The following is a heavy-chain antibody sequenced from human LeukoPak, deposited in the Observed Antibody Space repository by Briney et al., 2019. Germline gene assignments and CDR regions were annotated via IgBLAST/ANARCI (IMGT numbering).Heavy chain of an antibody. CDR3: ARGGWSLDY. CDR1: GGSISNYY. D-gene: IGHD6-19*01. Sequence: MASETLSLTCTVSGGSISNYYWSWIRQPPGKGLEWIGYIYYTGSTNYNPSLESRVTISVDTSKNQFSPKLTSVTAADTAVYYCARGGWSLDYWGQGTLVTVSS. V-gene: IGHV4-59*01. CDR2: IYYTGST. J-gene: IGHJ4*02.